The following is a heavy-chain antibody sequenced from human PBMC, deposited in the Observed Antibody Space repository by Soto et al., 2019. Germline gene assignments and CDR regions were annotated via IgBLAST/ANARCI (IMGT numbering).Heavy chain of an antibody. CDR2: IYGDDDQ. Sequence: QITLKESGPTLVKPTQTLTLTCTFSGFSLTTSGVGVGWIRQPPGKAPECLALIYGDDDQRYSTSLRSRLTITHDTANNEVVLTFRHLDPVHTATYYRAHTVTPLRSIDPWGQGTLVTVSS. CDR3: AHTVTPLRSIDP. CDR1: GFSLTTSGVG. D-gene: IGHD2-21*01. J-gene: IGHJ5*02. V-gene: IGHV2-5*02.